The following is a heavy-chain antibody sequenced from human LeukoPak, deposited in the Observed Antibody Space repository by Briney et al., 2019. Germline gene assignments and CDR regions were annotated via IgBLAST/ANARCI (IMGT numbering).Heavy chain of an antibody. J-gene: IGHJ4*02. D-gene: IGHD3-22*01. CDR2: IYTSGGT. Sequence: SETLSLTCTVSGGSISSGSYYWSWIRQPAGKGLEWIGRIYTSGGTNYNPSLKSRVTISVDTSKNQFSLKLSSVTAADTAVYYCARVCCTDSSGYYYGPDYWGQGTLVTVSS. CDR3: ARVCCTDSSGYYYGPDY. V-gene: IGHV4-61*02. CDR1: GGSISSGSYY.